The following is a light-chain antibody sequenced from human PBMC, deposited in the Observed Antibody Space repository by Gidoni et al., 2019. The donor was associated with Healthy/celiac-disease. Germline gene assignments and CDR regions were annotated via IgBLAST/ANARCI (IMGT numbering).Light chain of an antibody. Sequence: EIVLTQSPATLSLSPAERATLSCRASQSVSSYLAWYQQKPGQAPRLLIYDASNRATGIPARFSGSGSGTDFTLTISSLEPEDFAVYYCQRRSNWLTFXGXTKVEIK. CDR2: DAS. V-gene: IGKV3-11*01. CDR1: QSVSSY. J-gene: IGKJ4*01. CDR3: QRRSNWLT.